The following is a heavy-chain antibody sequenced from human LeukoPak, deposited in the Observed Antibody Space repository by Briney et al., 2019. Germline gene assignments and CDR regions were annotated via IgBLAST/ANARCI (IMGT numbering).Heavy chain of an antibody. CDR2: ISAYNGNT. CDR1: GYTFTSYG. J-gene: IGHJ5*02. CDR3: ARENKDEYCSGGSCYSGGVGEDWFDP. V-gene: IGHV1-18*01. Sequence: ASVKVSCKASGYTFTSYGISWVRQAPGQGLEWMGWISAYNGNTNYAQKLQGRVTMTTDTSTSTAYMELRSLRSDDTAVYYCARENKDEYCSGGSCYSGGVGEDWFDPWGQGTLVTVSS. D-gene: IGHD2-15*01.